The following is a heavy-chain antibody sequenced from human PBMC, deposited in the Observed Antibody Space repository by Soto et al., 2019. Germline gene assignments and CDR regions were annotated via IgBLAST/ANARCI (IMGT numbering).Heavy chain of an antibody. Sequence: ASVKVSCKASGYSFTNFHIHWVRQAPGQGLERMGMIDPSGGITRDAQRLQGRITMTRDASTSTVYMELRSLTSEDTAEYYCARFVVWVIVVVGAAPDVRYYYGMDVWGQGTTVTVSS. CDR2: IDPSGGIT. D-gene: IGHD2-15*01. CDR1: GYSFTNFH. CDR3: ARFVVWVIVVVGAAPDVRYYYGMDV. V-gene: IGHV1-46*01. J-gene: IGHJ6*02.